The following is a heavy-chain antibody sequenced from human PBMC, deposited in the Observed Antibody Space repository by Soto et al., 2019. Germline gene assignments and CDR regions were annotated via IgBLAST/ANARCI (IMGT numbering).Heavy chain of an antibody. CDR3: ARAIRIVGDAFDI. CDR2: IQSGGPT. V-gene: IGHV3-66*01. J-gene: IGHJ3*02. Sequence: GGSLRLSCAASGFTVSSKYMSWVRQAPGKGLEWVSLIQSGGPTYYADSVKGRFTMSRDGSTNIAYLHLNSLEADDTAVYYCARAIRIVGDAFDIWGQGTMVTVSS. CDR1: GFTVSSKY. D-gene: IGHD2-15*01.